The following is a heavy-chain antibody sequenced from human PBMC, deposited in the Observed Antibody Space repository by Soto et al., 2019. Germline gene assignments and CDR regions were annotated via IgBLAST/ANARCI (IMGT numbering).Heavy chain of an antibody. V-gene: IGHV1-58*01. CDR2: IVVGSGNT. CDR1: GFTFTSSA. Sequence: RASVKVSCKASGFTFTSSAVQWVRQARGQRLEWIGWIVVGSGNTNYAQKFQERVTITRDMSTSTAYMELSSLRSEDTAVYYCAASERPSPYDFWSGYPPYFYWGQGTLVTVSS. J-gene: IGHJ4*02. CDR3: AASERPSPYDFWSGYPPYFY. D-gene: IGHD3-3*01.